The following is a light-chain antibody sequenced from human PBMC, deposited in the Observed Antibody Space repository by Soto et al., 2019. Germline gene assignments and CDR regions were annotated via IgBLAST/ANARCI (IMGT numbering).Light chain of an antibody. J-gene: IGLJ1*01. V-gene: IGLV2-18*02. Sequence: QSALTQPPSVSGSPGQSVTISCTGTSSDIANYNLVSWYQLPPGTAPKLMIYEVTNRPSGVPDRFSGSKSANTASLTISGLQAEDEADYYCASYTTSDTYVFGTGTKVTVL. CDR3: ASYTTSDTYV. CDR1: SSDIANYNL. CDR2: EVT.